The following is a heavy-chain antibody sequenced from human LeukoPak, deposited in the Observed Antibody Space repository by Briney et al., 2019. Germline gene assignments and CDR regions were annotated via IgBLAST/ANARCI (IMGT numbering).Heavy chain of an antibody. J-gene: IGHJ4*02. CDR1: GDSISSYY. D-gene: IGHD3-22*01. Sequence: SETLSLTCTVSGDSISSYYWSWIRQPPGKGLEWIGYIYYSGSTNYNPSLKSRVTISVDTSKNQFSLKLSSVTAADTAVYYCGRTNAYYYDSSGYPLFDYWGEGAMVSVSS. CDR2: IYYSGST. V-gene: IGHV4-59*01. CDR3: GRTNAYYYDSSGYPLFDY.